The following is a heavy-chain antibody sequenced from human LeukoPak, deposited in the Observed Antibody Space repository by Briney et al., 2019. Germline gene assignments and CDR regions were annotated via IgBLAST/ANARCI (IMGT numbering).Heavy chain of an antibody. CDR1: GYTFTGYF. CDR3: AFRLNSSGRYYFDY. V-gene: IGHV1-2*02. J-gene: IGHJ4*02. D-gene: IGHD6-19*01. Sequence: ASVKVSCKASGYTFTGYFIHWVRQAPGQGPEWMGWISPKSGGTDYAQKFKGRVTMTRDTSISTAYMELSRLRSDDTAVYYCAFRLNSSGRYYFDYWGQETLVTVSS. CDR2: ISPKSGGT.